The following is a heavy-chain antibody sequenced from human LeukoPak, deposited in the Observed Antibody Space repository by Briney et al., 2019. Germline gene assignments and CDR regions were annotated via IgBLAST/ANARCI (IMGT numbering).Heavy chain of an antibody. V-gene: IGHV1-46*01. CDR2: INPSGGST. CDR3: ARASRKVITRYYFDY. Sequence: ASVKVSCKASGGTFSSYAISWVRQAPGQGLEWMGIINPSGGSTSYAQKFQGRVTMTRDTSTSTVYMELSSLRSEDTAVYYCARASRKVITRYYFDYWGQGTLVTVSS. CDR1: GGTFSSYA. J-gene: IGHJ4*02. D-gene: IGHD3-22*01.